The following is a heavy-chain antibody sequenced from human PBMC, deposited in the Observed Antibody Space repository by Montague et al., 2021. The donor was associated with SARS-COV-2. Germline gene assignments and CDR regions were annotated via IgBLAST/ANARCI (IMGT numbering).Heavy chain of an antibody. CDR1: RDSISSHNYF. CDR2: VDYSGLT. Sequence: SETLSLTCTVSRDSISSHNYFWAWIRQPPGKGLEWIGSVDYSGLTFYNPSLESRVTISVDTSKNQLSLNLRSVTAADTAVYFCGRVSLSATSNPFDCWGPGTLVPVSS. CDR3: GRVSLSATSNPFDC. V-gene: IGHV4-39*07. J-gene: IGHJ4*02. D-gene: IGHD2-15*01.